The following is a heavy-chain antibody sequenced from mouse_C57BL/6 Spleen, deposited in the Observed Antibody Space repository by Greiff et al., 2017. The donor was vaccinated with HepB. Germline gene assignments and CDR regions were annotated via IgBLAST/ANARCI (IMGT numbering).Heavy chain of an antibody. Sequence: VQLQQSGAELVRPGSSVKLSCKASGYTFTSYWMDWVKQRPGQGLEWIGNIYPSDSETHYNQKFKDKATLTVDKSSSTAYMQLSSLTSEDSAVYYCARQWVQTAQASPWFAYWGQGTLVTVSA. V-gene: IGHV1-61*01. CDR3: ARQWVQTAQASPWFAY. D-gene: IGHD3-2*02. CDR2: IYPSDSET. CDR1: GYTFTSYW. J-gene: IGHJ3*01.